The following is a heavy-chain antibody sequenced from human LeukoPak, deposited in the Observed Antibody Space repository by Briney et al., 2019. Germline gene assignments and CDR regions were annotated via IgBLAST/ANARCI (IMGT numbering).Heavy chain of an antibody. CDR1: GGSISSYY. CDR2: IYYSGST. D-gene: IGHD2-15*01. V-gene: IGHV4-59*01. CDR3: ARRSVVGARTFYFDY. J-gene: IGHJ4*02. Sequence: SETLSLTCTVSGGSISSYYWSWIRQPPGKGLEWIGYIYYSGSTNYNPSLKSRVTISVDTSKNQFSLKLSSVTAADTAVYYCARRSVVGARTFYFDYWGQGILVTVSS.